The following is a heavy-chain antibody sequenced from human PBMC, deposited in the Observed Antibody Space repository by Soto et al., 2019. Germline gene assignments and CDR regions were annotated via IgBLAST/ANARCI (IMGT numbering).Heavy chain of an antibody. CDR2: INPSGGST. CDR1: GYTFTSYY. Sequence: ASVKVSCKASGYTFTSYYMHWVRQAPGQGLEWMGIINPSGGSTSYAQKFQGRVTTTRDTSTSTVYMELSSLRSEDTAVYYCARDRLATTKHNNWFDPWGQGTLVTVSS. J-gene: IGHJ5*02. V-gene: IGHV1-46*01. D-gene: IGHD5-12*01. CDR3: ARDRLATTKHNNWFDP.